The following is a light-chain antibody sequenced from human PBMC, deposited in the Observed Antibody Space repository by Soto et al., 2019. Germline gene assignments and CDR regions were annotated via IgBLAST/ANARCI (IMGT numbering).Light chain of an antibody. J-gene: IGLJ2*01. CDR2: ANT. CDR1: SSNIGAGYD. Sequence: QSVLTQPPSVSGAPGQRVTISCTGSSSNIGAGYDVHWYQQLPGTAPKLLIYANTNRPSGVPDRFSASKSGTSASLAISGLRSEDETDYYCAAWDDSLSGVVFGGGTKLTVL. V-gene: IGLV1-40*01. CDR3: AAWDDSLSGVV.